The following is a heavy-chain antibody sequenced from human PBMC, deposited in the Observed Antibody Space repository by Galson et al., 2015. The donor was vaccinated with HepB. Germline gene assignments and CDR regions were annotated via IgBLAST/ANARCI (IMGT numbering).Heavy chain of an antibody. CDR2: IRYDEYVN. Sequence: SLRLSCAASGFSFSDYWMSWIRQAPGKRPEWVANIRYDEYVNYYADFVKGRFTISRDNARNSVFLQMSSLRRDDTAVYYCVRDRTYKGGNFFDFWGQGALVTVSS. V-gene: IGHV3-7*03. CDR3: VRDRTYKGGNFFDF. J-gene: IGHJ4*02. D-gene: IGHD3-10*01. CDR1: GFSFSDYW.